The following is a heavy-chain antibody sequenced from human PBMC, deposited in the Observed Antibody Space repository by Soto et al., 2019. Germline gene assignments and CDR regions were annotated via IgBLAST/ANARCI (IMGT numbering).Heavy chain of an antibody. CDR1: GGSISIGGYY. D-gene: IGHD6-6*01. CDR2: IDSSGST. CDR3: ARDSLGSAISSSGFDY. Sequence: QVQLQESGPGLVKPSQTLSLTCTVSGGSISIGGYYWTWIRKHPGRGLEWIGNIDSSGSTYYNPSLKSRITISVDPSKNQFSLKLSSVTAADTAVYYCARDSLGSAISSSGFDYWGQGTLVTVSS. V-gene: IGHV4-31*03. J-gene: IGHJ4*02.